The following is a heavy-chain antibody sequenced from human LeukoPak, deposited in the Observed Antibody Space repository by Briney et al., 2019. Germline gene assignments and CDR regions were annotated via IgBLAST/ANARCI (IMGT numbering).Heavy chain of an antibody. CDR2: ISSSSSYI. CDR3: ARVHSPSEALDY. Sequence: KPGGSLRLSCAASGFTFSSYSMNWVRQAPGKGLEWVSSISSSSSYIYYADSVKGRFTISRDNAKNSLYLQMNSLRAEDTAVYYCARVHSPSEALDYWGQGTLVTVSS. V-gene: IGHV3-21*01. J-gene: IGHJ4*02. CDR1: GFTFSSYS. D-gene: IGHD2-15*01.